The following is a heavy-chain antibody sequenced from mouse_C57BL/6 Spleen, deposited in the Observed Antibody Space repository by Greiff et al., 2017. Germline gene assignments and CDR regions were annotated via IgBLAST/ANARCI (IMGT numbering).Heavy chain of an antibody. J-gene: IGHJ2*01. D-gene: IGHD4-1*02. CDR2: IHPNSGST. CDR1: GYTFTSYW. V-gene: IGHV1-64*01. Sequence: QVQLKQPGAELVKPGASVKLSCKASGYTFTSYWMHWVKQRPGQGLEWIGMIHPNSGSTNYNEKFKGKATLTADKSSSTAYMQLSSLTSEDSAVYFCARGGATGSLDYWGQGTTLTVSS. CDR3: ARGGATGSLDY.